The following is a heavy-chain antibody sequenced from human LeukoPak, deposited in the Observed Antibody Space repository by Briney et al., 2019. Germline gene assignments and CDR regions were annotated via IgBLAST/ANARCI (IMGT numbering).Heavy chain of an antibody. V-gene: IGHV3-23*01. Sequence: KPGGSLRLSCAASGVTFSTYAMSWVRLAPGKGLEWVSGISGSGGSTYYADSVKGRFTSSRDNSNNTLYMQMNGLRVEDTAVYYCAKSGGLSGSGRLAMDVWGQGTTVTVSS. CDR1: GVTFSTYA. CDR3: AKSGGLSGSGRLAMDV. CDR2: ISGSGGST. J-gene: IGHJ6*02. D-gene: IGHD3-10*01.